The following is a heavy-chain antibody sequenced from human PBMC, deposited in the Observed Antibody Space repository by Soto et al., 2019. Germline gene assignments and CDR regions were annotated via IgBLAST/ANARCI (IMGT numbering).Heavy chain of an antibody. CDR1: GGSFSGYY. D-gene: IGHD6-6*01. CDR3: ARGAAARPNTYYFDY. J-gene: IGHJ4*02. Sequence: QVQLQQWGAGLLKPSETLSLTCAVYGGSFSGYYWSWIRQPQGKGLEWIGEINHSGSTNYNPSLKSRVTISVDTSKNQFSLKLSSVTAADTAVYYCARGAAARPNTYYFDYWGQGTLGTVSS. CDR2: INHSGST. V-gene: IGHV4-34*01.